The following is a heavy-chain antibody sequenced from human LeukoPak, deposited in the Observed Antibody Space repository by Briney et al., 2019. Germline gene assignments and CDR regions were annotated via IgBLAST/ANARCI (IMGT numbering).Heavy chain of an antibody. D-gene: IGHD6-13*01. CDR2: ISGSGGST. Sequence: GGSLRLSCAASGFTFSSYWMSRVRQAPGKGLEWVSAISGSGGSTYYADSVKGRFTISRDNSKNTLYLQMNSLRAEDTAVYYCAKSSAAASNAFDIWGQGTMVTVSS. J-gene: IGHJ3*02. V-gene: IGHV3-23*01. CDR1: GFTFSSYW. CDR3: AKSSAAASNAFDI.